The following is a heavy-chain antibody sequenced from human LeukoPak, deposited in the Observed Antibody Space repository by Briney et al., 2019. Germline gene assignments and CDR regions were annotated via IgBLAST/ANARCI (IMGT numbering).Heavy chain of an antibody. J-gene: IGHJ4*02. V-gene: IGHV4-31*03. CDR2: IYYSGST. CDR3: ARGRVVRGVIITRTYYFDY. Sequence: SETLSLTCTVSGGSISSGGYYWSWIRQHPGKGLEWTGYIYYSGSTYYNPSLKSRVTISVDTSKNQFSLKLSSVTAADTAVYYCARGRVVRGVIITRTYYFDYWGQGTLVTVSS. CDR1: GGSISSGGYY. D-gene: IGHD3-10*01.